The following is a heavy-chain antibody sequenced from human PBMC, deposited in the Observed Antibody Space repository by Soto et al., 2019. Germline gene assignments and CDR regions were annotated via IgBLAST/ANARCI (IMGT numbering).Heavy chain of an antibody. CDR3: ARDLRYSSSTTYYYYGMDV. D-gene: IGHD6-6*01. CDR2: IIPIFGTA. Sequence: SVKVSCKASGGTFSSYAISWVRQAPGQGLEWMGEIIPIFGTANYAQKFQGRVTITADESTSTAYMELSSLRSEDTAVYYCARDLRYSSSTTYYYYGMDVWGQGTTVTVSS. J-gene: IGHJ6*02. V-gene: IGHV1-69*13. CDR1: GGTFSSYA.